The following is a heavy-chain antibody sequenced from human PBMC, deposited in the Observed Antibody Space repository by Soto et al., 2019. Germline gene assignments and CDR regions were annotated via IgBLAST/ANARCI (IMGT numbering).Heavy chain of an antibody. CDR3: WKESGPFSGGFEI. J-gene: IGHJ3*02. CDR1: GFTVSSKY. V-gene: IGHV3-66*01. D-gene: IGHD2-8*02. CDR2: IQSGGPT. Sequence: GGSLRLSCAASGFTVSSKYMSWVRQAPGKGLEWVSLIQSGGPTYYADSVKGRFTISRDTSENTLHLQMDSLRAEDTAVYYCWKESGPFSGGFEIWGQGRMVTVSS.